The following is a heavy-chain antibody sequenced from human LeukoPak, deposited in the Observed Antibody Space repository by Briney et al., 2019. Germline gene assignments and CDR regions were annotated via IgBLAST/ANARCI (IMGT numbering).Heavy chain of an antibody. Sequence: PGGTLRLSCAASGVSFSSYSMNWVRQAPGKGLEWVSYISSSSSTIYYAASVKGRFTFSRDNAKNSLYLQMNSLRDEDTAVYYCARDQQQWLALDYWGGGTLVTLSS. J-gene: IGHJ4*02. CDR1: GVSFSSYS. CDR3: ARDQQQWLALDY. V-gene: IGHV3-48*02. D-gene: IGHD6-19*01. CDR2: ISSSSSTI.